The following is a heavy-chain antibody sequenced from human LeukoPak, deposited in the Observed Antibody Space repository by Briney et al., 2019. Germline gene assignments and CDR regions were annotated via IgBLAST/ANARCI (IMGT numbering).Heavy chain of an antibody. CDR1: GFIFSSYS. J-gene: IGHJ3*02. CDR2: ISSSSSTI. D-gene: IGHD2-21*02. Sequence: GGSLRLSCAASGFIFSSYSMNWVRQAPGKGLDWVSYISSSSSTIYYADSVKGRFTISRDNAKNSLYLQMNSLRVEDTAVYYCARDVTSPEAFDIWGQGTMVTVSS. CDR3: ARDVTSPEAFDI. V-gene: IGHV3-48*01.